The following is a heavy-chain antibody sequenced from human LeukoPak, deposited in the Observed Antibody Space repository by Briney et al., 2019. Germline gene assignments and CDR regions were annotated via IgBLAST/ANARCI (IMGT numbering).Heavy chain of an antibody. Sequence: PGGSLRLSCATSGFTFSNYGMHWVRQAPGKGLEWVAVISFDGSNRYYADSVKGRFTISRDNSKNTLSLQMNSLRAEDTAVHYCAKDVGYLWGSYRPDYWGQGTLVTVSS. CDR1: GFTFSNYG. V-gene: IGHV3-30*18. D-gene: IGHD3-16*02. J-gene: IGHJ4*02. CDR3: AKDVGYLWGSYRPDY. CDR2: ISFDGSNR.